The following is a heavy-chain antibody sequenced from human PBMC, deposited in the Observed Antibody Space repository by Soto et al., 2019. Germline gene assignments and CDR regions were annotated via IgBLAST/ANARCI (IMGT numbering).Heavy chain of an antibody. CDR2: IKQDGSEK. D-gene: IGHD2-2*01. V-gene: IGHV3-7*05. CDR1: GFTFSTYG. Sequence: EVQLVESGGGLVQPGGSLRLSCAASGFTFSTYGMTWVRQAPGIGLEWVANIKQDGSEKHYVDFVKGRFTISRDNAMTSLYLQMNSLRAEVTAVYYCARVLRDCRSTNCCGWSFDLWGRGTLVTVSS. CDR3: ARVLRDCRSTNCCGWSFDL. J-gene: IGHJ2*01.